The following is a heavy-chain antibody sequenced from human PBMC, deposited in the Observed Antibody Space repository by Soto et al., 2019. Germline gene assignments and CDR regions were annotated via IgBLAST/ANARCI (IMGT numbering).Heavy chain of an antibody. Sequence: EVQLLESGGGLVQPGGSLRLPCAASGFTFSTYSMAWVRQAPGKGLAWVSGLSGGGANTFYADSVKGRFTISVDNSKNTVYLQMNSLRVEDTAVYYCARWDGYGDEWGQGTLGTVSS. V-gene: IGHV3-23*01. J-gene: IGHJ4*02. CDR3: ARWDGYGDE. CDR1: GFTFSTYS. D-gene: IGHD5-12*01. CDR2: LSGGGANT.